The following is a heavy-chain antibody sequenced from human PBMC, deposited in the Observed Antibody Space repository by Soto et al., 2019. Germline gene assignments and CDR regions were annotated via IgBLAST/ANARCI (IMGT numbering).Heavy chain of an antibody. V-gene: IGHV4-61*01. Sequence: ASETLSLTCSVSGGSVRTGSYHWSWIRQPPGKGLEWIGFIPNNGSPDYNPSLKSRVVVSIDRSKNQFSLKVNSVTAADTAVYFCARIGWGSRNRNAFNIWGNGTMVTVSS. J-gene: IGHJ3*02. CDR1: GGSVRTGSYH. CDR2: IPNNGSP. CDR3: ARIGWGSRNRNAFNI. D-gene: IGHD7-27*01.